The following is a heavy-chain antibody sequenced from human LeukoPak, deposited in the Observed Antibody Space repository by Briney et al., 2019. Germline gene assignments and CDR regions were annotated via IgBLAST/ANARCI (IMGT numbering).Heavy chain of an antibody. CDR2: ISSSGVKT. J-gene: IGHJ4*02. CDR3: AKVWGYYYGSGSSSYFDY. V-gene: IGHV3-23*01. CDR1: GFTFSSYG. Sequence: GGSLRLSCAASGFTFSSYGMSWVRQAPGKGLEWVAAISSSGVKTYYADSVKGQFTISRDNSKNTLYLQMNSLRAEDTAVYYCAKVWGYYYGSGSSSYFDYWGQGTLVTVSS. D-gene: IGHD3-10*01.